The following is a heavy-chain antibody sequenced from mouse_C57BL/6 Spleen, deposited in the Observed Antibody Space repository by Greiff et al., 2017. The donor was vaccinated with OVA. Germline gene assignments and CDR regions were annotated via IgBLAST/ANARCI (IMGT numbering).Heavy chain of an antibody. D-gene: IGHD2-1*01. J-gene: IGHJ1*03. V-gene: IGHV1-69*01. Sequence: QVQLQQPGAELVLPGASVKLSCKASGYTFTSYWMHWVKQRPGQGLEWIGELGPSDSYTNYNQKIKGKSTLTVDKSSSPAYMQLSSLTSEDSAVYYCARRIGNSLDVWGTGTTVTVSS. CDR3: ARRIGNSLDV. CDR2: LGPSDSYT. CDR1: GYTFTSYW.